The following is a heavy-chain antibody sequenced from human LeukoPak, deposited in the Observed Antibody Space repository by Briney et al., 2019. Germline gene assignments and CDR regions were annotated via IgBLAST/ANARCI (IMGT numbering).Heavy chain of an antibody. CDR2: ISFDGSNK. CDR1: GFTFSVYG. Sequence: GGSLRLSCAASGFTFSVYGMHWVRQPPPKGLEWVAVISFDGSNKYYEHSSKGRLTISRDNSKDTVYLQMNSLRAEDTAVYYCGKGQWDVAVAGGQGTLVTVSS. CDR3: GKGQWDVAVA. V-gene: IGHV3-30*18. J-gene: IGHJ4*02. D-gene: IGHD6-19*01.